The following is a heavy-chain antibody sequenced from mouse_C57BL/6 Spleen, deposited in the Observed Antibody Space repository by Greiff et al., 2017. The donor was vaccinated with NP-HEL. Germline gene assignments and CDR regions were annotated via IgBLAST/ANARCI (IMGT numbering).Heavy chain of an antibody. CDR3: ARREDYDYGWFAY. CDR1: GFSLTSYG. V-gene: IGHV2-2*01. CDR2: IWSGGST. D-gene: IGHD2-4*01. J-gene: IGHJ3*01. Sequence: QVQLKESGPGLVQPSQSLSITCTVSGFSLTSYGVHWVRQSPGKGLEWLGVIWSGGSTDYNAAFISRLSISKDNSKSQVFFKMNSLQADDTAIYYCARREDYDYGWFAYWGQGTLVTVSA.